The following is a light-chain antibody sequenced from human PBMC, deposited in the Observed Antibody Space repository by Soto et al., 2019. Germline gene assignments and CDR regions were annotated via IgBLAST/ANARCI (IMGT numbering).Light chain of an antibody. J-gene: IGKJ1*01. CDR2: GAS. Sequence: EIVLTQSPGTLSLSPGERATLSCRASQSVSSSYLAWYQQKPGQAPRLLIYGASSRATGIPDRFSGSGSGTDFTLTISILEPEDCAVYYCQQDGSSRTFGQGTKVEIK. V-gene: IGKV3-20*01. CDR1: QSVSSSY. CDR3: QQDGSSRT.